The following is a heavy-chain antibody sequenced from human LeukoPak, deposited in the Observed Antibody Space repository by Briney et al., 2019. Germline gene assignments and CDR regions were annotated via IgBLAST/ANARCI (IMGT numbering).Heavy chain of an antibody. J-gene: IGHJ3*01. Sequence: GGSLRLSCAASGFTFSSYGMHWVRQAPGKGLEWVAFIRYDGSNKYYADSVKGRFTISRDNSKNTVFLQMNSLRAEDTAIYYCAKGGPGAFDFWGQGTMVTVSS. D-gene: IGHD2-15*01. CDR1: GFTFSSYG. V-gene: IGHV3-30*02. CDR2: IRYDGSNK. CDR3: AKGGPGAFDF.